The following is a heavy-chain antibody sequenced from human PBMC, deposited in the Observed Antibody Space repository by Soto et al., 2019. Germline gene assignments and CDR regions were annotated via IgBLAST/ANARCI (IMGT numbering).Heavy chain of an antibody. CDR1: GFTFSSYA. CDR3: ASWYYDSSGYYYFDY. D-gene: IGHD3-22*01. Sequence: GGSLRLSCAASGFTFSSYAMSWVRQAPGKGLEWVSAISGSGGSTYYADSVKGRFTISRDNSKNTLYLQMNSLRAEDTAVYYCASWYYDSSGYYYFDYWGQGTLVTVSS. V-gene: IGHV3-23*01. CDR2: ISGSGGST. J-gene: IGHJ4*02.